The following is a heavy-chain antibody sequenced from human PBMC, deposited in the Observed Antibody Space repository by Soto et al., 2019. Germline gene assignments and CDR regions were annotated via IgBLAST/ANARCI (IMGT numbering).Heavy chain of an antibody. CDR3: TRPDSSGCFDY. J-gene: IGHJ4*02. D-gene: IGHD6-19*01. V-gene: IGHV1-3*01. CDR1: GYTFTSYA. CDR2: INAGNGNT. Sequence: QVQLVQSGAEVKKPGASVKVSCKASGYTFTSYAMHWVRQAPGQRLEWMGWINAGNGNTKYSQKFQGRVTITRDTSASTAYMELSSLRSEDTAVYYCTRPDSSGCFDYWGQGTLVTVSS.